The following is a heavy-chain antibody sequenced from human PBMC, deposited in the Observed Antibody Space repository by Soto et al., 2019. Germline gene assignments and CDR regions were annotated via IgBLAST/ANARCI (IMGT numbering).Heavy chain of an antibody. J-gene: IGHJ4*02. CDR1: GDTFTDYY. D-gene: IGHD2-21*02. CDR3: ARGGHVVVVTAALEY. CDR2: VNPSGGHT. Sequence: QVQLMQSGAEVKKPGASVKVSCKASGDTFTDYYIHWVRQAPGQGLEWMGTVNPSGGHTTYAQHFLGRVTITRDTSTSTHYMELTSLTSDDTAIYYCARGGHVVVVTAALEYWGQGTLVTVSS. V-gene: IGHV1-46*01.